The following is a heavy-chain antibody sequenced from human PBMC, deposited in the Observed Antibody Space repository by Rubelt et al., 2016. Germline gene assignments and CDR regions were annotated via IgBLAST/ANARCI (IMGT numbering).Heavy chain of an antibody. CDR3: AQASQLWFSCSPN. D-gene: IGHD3-10*01. CDR2: ISSSSSTI. J-gene: IGHJ4*02. CDR1: GFTFSSFG. V-gene: IGHV3-48*01. Sequence: EVQLVESGGGLVQPGGSLRLSCAASGFTFSSFGMSWVRQAPGKGLEWVSYISSSSSTIYSADSGKGRFTISREKAKNSLYLKMNSRRAEDTAVYYCAQASQLWFSCSPNWGQGTLVTVSS.